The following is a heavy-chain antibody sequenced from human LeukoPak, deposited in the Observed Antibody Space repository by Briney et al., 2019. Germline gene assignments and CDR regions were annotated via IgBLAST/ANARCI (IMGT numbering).Heavy chain of an antibody. V-gene: IGHV4-30-4*08. J-gene: IGHJ5*02. CDR3: ARDHNWNWFDP. CDR1: GFSISSDSY. Sequence: PSETLSLTCAVSGFSISSDSYWSWIRQPPGKGLEWIGYIYYSGSTYYNPSLKSRVTISVDTSKNQFSLKLSSVTAADTAVYYCARDHNWNWFDPWGQGTLVTVSS. CDR2: IYYSGST. D-gene: IGHD1-20*01.